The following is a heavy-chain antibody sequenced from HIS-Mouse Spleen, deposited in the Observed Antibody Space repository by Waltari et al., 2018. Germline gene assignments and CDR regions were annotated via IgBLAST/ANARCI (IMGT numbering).Heavy chain of an antibody. Sequence: QVQLVESGGGVVQPGRSLRLSCAASGFTFSSHAMPWVRQAPGKGLEWVAVISYDGSNKYYADSVKGRFTISRDNSKNTLYLQMNSLRAEDTAVYYCARASVVGSGHFDYWGQGTLVTVSS. V-gene: IGHV3-30-3*01. D-gene: IGHD6-19*01. J-gene: IGHJ4*02. CDR1: GFTFSSHA. CDR2: ISYDGSNK. CDR3: ARASVVGSGHFDY.